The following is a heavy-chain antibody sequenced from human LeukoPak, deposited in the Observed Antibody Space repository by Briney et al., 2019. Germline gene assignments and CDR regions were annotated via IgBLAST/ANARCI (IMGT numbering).Heavy chain of an antibody. V-gene: IGHV3-21*01. CDR1: GFTFSSYS. CDR3: AREDIVVVPAAISWFDP. D-gene: IGHD2-2*02. J-gene: IGHJ5*02. Sequence: GGSLRLSCAASGFTFSSYSMNWVRQAPGKGLEWVSSISSSSSYIYYADSVKGRFTISRDNAKNSLYLQMNSLRAEDTAVYYCAREDIVVVPAAISWFDPGGQGTLVTVSS. CDR2: ISSSSSYI.